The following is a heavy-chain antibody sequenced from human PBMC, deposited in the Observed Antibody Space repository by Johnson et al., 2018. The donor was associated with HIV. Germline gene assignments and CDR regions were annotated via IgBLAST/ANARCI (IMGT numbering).Heavy chain of an antibody. CDR3: TTAIVIDAFDI. CDR2: IRNKANSYTT. CDR1: GFTFSNHY. V-gene: IGHV3-72*01. Sequence: VQLVESGGGVVQPGRSLRLSCAASGFTFSNHYMDWVRQAPGKGLEWVGRIRNKANSYTTEYAASVRGRFTISRDDSKNSLYLQMNSLKTDDTAVYFCTTAIVIDAFDIWGQGTMVTVSS. D-gene: IGHD3-16*02. J-gene: IGHJ3*02.